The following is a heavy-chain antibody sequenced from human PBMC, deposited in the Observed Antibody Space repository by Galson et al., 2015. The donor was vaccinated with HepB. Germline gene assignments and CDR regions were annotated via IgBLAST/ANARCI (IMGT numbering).Heavy chain of an antibody. D-gene: IGHD6-13*01. J-gene: IGHJ3*02. Sequence: SLRLSCAASGFTFSSYGMHWVRQAPGKGLEWVAVISYDGSNKYYADSVKGRFTISRDNSKNTLYLQMNSLRAEDTAVYYCASPYQIGAAADDAFDIWGQGTMVTVSS. CDR3: ASPYQIGAAADDAFDI. CDR2: ISYDGSNK. CDR1: GFTFSSYG. V-gene: IGHV3-30*03.